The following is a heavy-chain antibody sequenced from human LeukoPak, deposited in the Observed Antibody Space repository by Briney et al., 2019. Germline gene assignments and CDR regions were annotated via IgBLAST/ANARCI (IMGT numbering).Heavy chain of an antibody. D-gene: IGHD2-15*01. CDR1: GFTFSSSA. V-gene: IGHV3-23*01. Sequence: GGSLRLSCAASGFTFSSSAMSWVRQAPGKGLEWVSAISNNGGYTYYTDSVQGRFTISRDNSKSTLCLQMNSLRAEDTAVYYCAKQLGYCSDGSCYFPYWGQGTLVTVSS. J-gene: IGHJ4*02. CDR2: ISNNGGYT. CDR3: AKQLGYCSDGSCYFPY.